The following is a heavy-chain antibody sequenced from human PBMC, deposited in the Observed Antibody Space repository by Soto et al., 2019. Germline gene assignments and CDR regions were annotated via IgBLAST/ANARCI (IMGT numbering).Heavy chain of an antibody. Sequence: QVQLVQSGAEVKKPGASVKVSCKASGYTFTSYYMHWVRQAPGQGLEWMGIINPSGGSTSYAQKFQGRVTMTRDTSTSTVYMELSSLRSEDTAVYYCSREGWPRHFDYWGQGTLVTVSS. J-gene: IGHJ4*02. D-gene: IGHD2-15*01. CDR1: GYTFTSYY. CDR2: INPSGGST. V-gene: IGHV1-46*03. CDR3: SREGWPRHFDY.